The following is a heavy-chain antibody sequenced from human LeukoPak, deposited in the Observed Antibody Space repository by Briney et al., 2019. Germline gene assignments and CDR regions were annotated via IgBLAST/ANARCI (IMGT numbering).Heavy chain of an antibody. J-gene: IGHJ4*02. CDR1: GFTFSDYY. CDR3: ARAHSSWRFDY. D-gene: IGHD6-13*01. CDR2: ISSSGSTI. Sequence: GGSLRLSCAASGFTFSDYYMSWLRQAPGKGLEWVSYISSSGSTIYYADSVKGRFTISRDNAKNSLYLQMNSLRAEDTAVYYCARAHSSWRFDYWGQGTLVTVSS. V-gene: IGHV3-11*01.